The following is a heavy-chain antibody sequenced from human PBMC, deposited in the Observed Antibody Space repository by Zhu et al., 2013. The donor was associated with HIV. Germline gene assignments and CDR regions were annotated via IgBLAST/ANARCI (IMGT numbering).Heavy chain of an antibody. D-gene: IGHD1-26*01. Sequence: QVQLVQSGAEVKKPGASVKVSCKASGYTFTSYYMHWVRQAPGQGLEWMGIINPSGGSTSYAQKFQGRVTMTRDTSTSTVYMELSSLRSEDTAVYYCARDSAPXLIVGATYYFDYWGLGEPWSPSPQ. CDR3: ARDSAPXLIVGATYYFDY. J-gene: IGHJ4*01. CDR1: GYTFTSYY. CDR2: INPSGGST. V-gene: IGHV1-46*03.